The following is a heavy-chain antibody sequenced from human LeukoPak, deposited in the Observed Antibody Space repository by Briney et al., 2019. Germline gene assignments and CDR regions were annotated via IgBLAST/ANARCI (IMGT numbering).Heavy chain of an antibody. CDR2: TRNKANSYTT. Sequence: PGGSLRLSCAASGFTFSDHYMDWVRQAPGKGPEWVGRTRNKANSYTTEYAASVKGRFTISRDDSKNSLYLQMNSLKTEDTAVYYCARVLGYSGYDLAYWGQGTLVTVSS. V-gene: IGHV3-72*01. J-gene: IGHJ4*02. CDR1: GFTFSDHY. D-gene: IGHD5-12*01. CDR3: ARVLGYSGYDLAY.